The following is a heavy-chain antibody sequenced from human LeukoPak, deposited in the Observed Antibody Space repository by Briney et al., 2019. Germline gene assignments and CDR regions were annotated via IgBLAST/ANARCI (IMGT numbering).Heavy chain of an antibody. CDR3: ARERYCSSTSCFPGGY. J-gene: IGHJ4*02. CDR2: ISGSGGST. D-gene: IGHD2-2*01. CDR1: GFTFSSYA. V-gene: IGHV3-23*01. Sequence: PGGSLRLSCAASGFTFSSYAMSWVRQAPGKGLEWVSAISGSGGSTYYADSVKGRFTISRDNSKNTLYLQMNSLRAEDTAVYYCARERYCSSTSCFPGGYWGQGTLVTVSS.